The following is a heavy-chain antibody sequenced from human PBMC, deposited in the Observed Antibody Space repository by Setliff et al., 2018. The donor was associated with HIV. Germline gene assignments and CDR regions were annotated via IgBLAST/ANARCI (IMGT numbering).Heavy chain of an antibody. CDR2: INHSGST. J-gene: IGHJ4*02. V-gene: IGHV4-34*01. Sequence: PSETLSLTCAVYGGSLSGYHWSWIRQSPEKGLEWIGEINHSGSTYYNPSLKSRVTMSVDTSKNQFSLKLSSVTAADTAVYYCARGGGYDRSGHYPFDYWGQGTPVTVSS. CDR3: ARGGGYDRSGHYPFDY. CDR1: GGSLSGYH. D-gene: IGHD3-22*01.